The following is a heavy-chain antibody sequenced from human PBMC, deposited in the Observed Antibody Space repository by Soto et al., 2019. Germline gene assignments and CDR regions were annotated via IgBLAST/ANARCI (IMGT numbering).Heavy chain of an antibody. V-gene: IGHV4-39*01. CDR1: GGSISSSSYY. Sequence: QLQLQESGPGLVKSSETLSLTCTVAGGSISSSSYYWGWIRQPPGKGLEWIGSMYYSGTIYYNPSRKSRVTISVDTAKNQFSLRLSSVTASDTAVYFCARHGVGMGYWGQGTLVTVAS. D-gene: IGHD3-3*01. CDR2: MYYSGTI. J-gene: IGHJ4*02. CDR3: ARHGVGMGY.